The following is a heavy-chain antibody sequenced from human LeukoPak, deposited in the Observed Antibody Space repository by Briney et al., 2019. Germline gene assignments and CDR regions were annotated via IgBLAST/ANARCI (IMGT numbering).Heavy chain of an antibody. J-gene: IGHJ3*02. Sequence: GGSLRLSCAAPDFTVSNNYMSWVRQAPGKGLEWVSLIYRDGNTNYADSVKGRFAISRDKSKNTLSLQMNSLRADDTAVYFCARESEPAGLAFDIWGQGTMVTVSS. CDR3: ARESEPAGLAFDI. D-gene: IGHD1-14*01. V-gene: IGHV3-66*01. CDR2: IYRDGNT. CDR1: DFTVSNNY.